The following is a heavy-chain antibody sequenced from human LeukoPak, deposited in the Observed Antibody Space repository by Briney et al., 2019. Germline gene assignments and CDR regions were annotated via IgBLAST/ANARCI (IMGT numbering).Heavy chain of an antibody. CDR2: NSRSGGYI. V-gene: IGHV3-21*01. Sequence: GGSLRLSCAASGFTFSSYSMNWVRQAPGKGLEWVSSNSRSGGYIYYADSVKGRFTISRDNAKNPLYLQMNSLRAEDTAVYYCARGGIAAAGTVYWYFDLWGRGTLVTVSS. CDR1: GFTFSSYS. D-gene: IGHD6-13*01. J-gene: IGHJ2*01. CDR3: ARGGIAAAGTVYWYFDL.